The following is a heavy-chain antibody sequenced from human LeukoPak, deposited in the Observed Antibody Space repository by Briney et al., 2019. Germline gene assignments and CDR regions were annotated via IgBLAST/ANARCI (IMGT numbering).Heavy chain of an antibody. CDR1: EFTFSNYA. CDR3: AKGPLRGTAAAIDY. V-gene: IGHV3-30*04. J-gene: IGHJ4*02. Sequence: QAGRSLRLSCAASEFTFSNYALHWVRQAPGKGLEWVAVISYDGRNKHYPDSVKGRFTITRDISTDTLWLQMDSLRTEDTTVYYCAKGPLRGTAAAIDYWGQGTLVTVSS. D-gene: IGHD2-2*01. CDR2: ISYDGRNK.